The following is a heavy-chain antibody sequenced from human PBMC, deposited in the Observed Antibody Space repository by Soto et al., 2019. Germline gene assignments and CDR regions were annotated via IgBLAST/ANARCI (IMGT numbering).Heavy chain of an antibody. CDR1: GYSFTSYW. CDR3: ARQRGIAARSSDF. CDR2: IYPGDSDT. D-gene: IGHD6-6*01. Sequence: ESLKISCKASGYSFTSYWIGWVRQMPGKGLEWMGIIYPGDSDTEYSPSFQGQVTISADKSSSTAYLQWSSLKASDTAMYYCARQRGIAARSSDFWGQGTLVTVSS. V-gene: IGHV5-51*01. J-gene: IGHJ4*02.